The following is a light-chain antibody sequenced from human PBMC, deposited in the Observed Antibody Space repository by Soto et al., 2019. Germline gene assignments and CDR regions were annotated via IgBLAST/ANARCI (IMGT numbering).Light chain of an antibody. V-gene: IGKV3-11*01. Sequence: EIALAQSPATLSLSPGERATLSCRASQSVSISLAWYQQKPGQAPRLLIYDASNRATGVPARFSGSGSGTDFTLTVSSLEPEDFALYYCQQRSNWPPEITFGQGTRLEI. CDR1: QSVSIS. CDR3: QQRSNWPPEIT. CDR2: DAS. J-gene: IGKJ5*01.